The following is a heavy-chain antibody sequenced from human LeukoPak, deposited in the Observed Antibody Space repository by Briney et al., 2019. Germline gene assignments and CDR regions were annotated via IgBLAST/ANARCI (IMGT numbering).Heavy chain of an antibody. V-gene: IGHV1-8*01. D-gene: IGHD6-13*01. CDR3: ARGEAPLGSSSWGA. J-gene: IGHJ4*02. CDR1: GYTFTSYD. Sequence: ASVKVSCKASGYTFTSYDINWVRQATGQGLEWMGWMNPNSGNTGYAQKFQGRVTMTRNTSISPAYMELSSLRSEDTAVYYCARGEAPLGSSSWGAWGQGTLVTVSS. CDR2: MNPNSGNT.